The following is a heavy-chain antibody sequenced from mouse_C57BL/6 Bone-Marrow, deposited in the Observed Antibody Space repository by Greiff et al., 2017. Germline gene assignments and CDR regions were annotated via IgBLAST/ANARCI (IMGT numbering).Heavy chain of an antibody. CDR2: INPYNGDT. CDR3: ARASNYWFAY. D-gene: IGHD2-5*01. J-gene: IGHJ3*01. V-gene: IGHV1-20*01. CDR1: GYSFTGYF. Sequence: EVKLVESGPELVKPGDSVKISCKASGYSFTGYFMNWVMQSHGKSLEWIGRINPYNGDTFYNQKFKGKATLTVDKSSSTAHMELRSLTSEDSAVYYCARASNYWFAYWGQGTLVTVSA.